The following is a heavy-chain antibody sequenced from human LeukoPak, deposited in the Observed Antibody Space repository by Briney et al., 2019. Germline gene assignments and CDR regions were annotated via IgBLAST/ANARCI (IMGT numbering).Heavy chain of an antibody. J-gene: IGHJ4*02. CDR2: ISAYNGNT. CDR3: AYYKRDGGYCSSTSCQGFSFDY. CDR1: GYTFTSDG. V-gene: IGHV1-18*01. Sequence: GASVKVSCKASGYTFTSDGISWVRQAPGQGLEWMGWISAYNGNTNYAQKLQGRVTMTTDTSTSTAYMELRSLRSDDTAVYYCAYYKRDGGYCSSTSCQGFSFDYWGQGTLVTVSS. D-gene: IGHD2-2*01.